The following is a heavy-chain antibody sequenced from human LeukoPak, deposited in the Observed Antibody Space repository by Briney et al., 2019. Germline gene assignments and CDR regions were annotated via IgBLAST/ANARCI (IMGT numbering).Heavy chain of an antibody. CDR3: ARRSTMVRGALDY. CDR1: GYSISSGDY. V-gene: IGHV4-38-2*02. D-gene: IGHD3-10*01. J-gene: IGHJ4*02. Sequence: LETLSLTCTVSGYSISSGDYWGWIRQPPGKGLEWIGSIYYSGSTYYNPSLKSRVSISVDTSKNQFSLKLSSVTAADTAVYYCARRSTMVRGALDYWGQGTLVTVSS. CDR2: IYYSGST.